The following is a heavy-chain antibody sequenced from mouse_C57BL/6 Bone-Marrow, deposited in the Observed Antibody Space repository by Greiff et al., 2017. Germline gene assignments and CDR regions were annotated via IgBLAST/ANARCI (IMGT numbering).Heavy chain of an antibody. Sequence: VQLQQSGPGLVKPSQSLSLTCSVTGYSITSGYYWNWIRQFPGNKLEWMGYISYDGSNNYNPSLKNRISITRDTSKNQFFLKLNSVTTEDTATYYCARDLWYPWYFDVWGTGTTVTVSS. CDR3: ARDLWYPWYFDV. V-gene: IGHV3-6*01. J-gene: IGHJ1*03. CDR1: GYSITSGYY. CDR2: ISYDGSN. D-gene: IGHD2-1*01.